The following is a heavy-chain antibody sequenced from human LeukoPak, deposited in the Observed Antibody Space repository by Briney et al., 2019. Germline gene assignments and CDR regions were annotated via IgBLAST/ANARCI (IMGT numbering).Heavy chain of an antibody. J-gene: IGHJ4*02. V-gene: IGHV4-31*03. CDR1: GGSISSGGYY. CDR3: ARYRRPPYYFDY. CDR2: IYYNGST. Sequence: SETLSLTCTVSGGSISSGGYYWSWIRQHPEKGLECIGYIYYNGSTSYNPSLKSRVTISVDTSKNQFSLKLSSVTAADTAVYYCARYRRPPYYFDYWGQGTLVTVSS. D-gene: IGHD1-26*01.